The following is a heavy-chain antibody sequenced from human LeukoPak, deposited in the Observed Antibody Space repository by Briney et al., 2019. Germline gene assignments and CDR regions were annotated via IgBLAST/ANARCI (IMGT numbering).Heavy chain of an antibody. D-gene: IGHD3-16*02. V-gene: IGHV3-7*01. J-gene: IGHJ4*02. CDR2: IKHDGSEE. Sequence: GGSLRLPCAASGFTFSNYWLNWVRQAPGKGLEWVANIKHDGSEEHYVDSVQGRFTISRDNTKSSLYLQMNNLKAEDTAVYYCARVHDYVWGNYRYGLDYWGQGTLVTVSS. CDR1: GFTFSNYW. CDR3: ARVHDYVWGNYRYGLDY.